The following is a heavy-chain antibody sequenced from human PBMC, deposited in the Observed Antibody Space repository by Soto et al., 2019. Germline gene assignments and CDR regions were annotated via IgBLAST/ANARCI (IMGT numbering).Heavy chain of an antibody. CDR3: ARDRATRDYYDSSGYTAYYFDY. V-gene: IGHV1-69*06. CDR1: GGTFSSYA. Sequence: ASVKVSCKASGGTFSSYAISWVRQAPGQGLEWMGGIIPIFGTANYAQKFQGRVTITADKSTSTAYMELSSLRSEDTAVYYCARDRATRDYYDSSGYTAYYFDYWG. J-gene: IGHJ4*01. D-gene: IGHD3-22*01. CDR2: IIPIFGTA.